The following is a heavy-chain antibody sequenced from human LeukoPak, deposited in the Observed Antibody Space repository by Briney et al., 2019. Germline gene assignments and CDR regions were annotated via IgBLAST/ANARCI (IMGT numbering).Heavy chain of an antibody. J-gene: IGHJ3*02. CDR2: ISSSGSTI. CDR3: AEERGDAFDI. V-gene: IGHV3-48*03. Sequence: GGSLRLSCAASGFTFSSYEMNWVRQAPGKGLEWVSYISSSGSTIYYADSVKGRFTISRDNAKSSLYLQMNSLRAEDTAVYYCAEERGDAFDIWGQGTMVTVSS. CDR1: GFTFSSYE.